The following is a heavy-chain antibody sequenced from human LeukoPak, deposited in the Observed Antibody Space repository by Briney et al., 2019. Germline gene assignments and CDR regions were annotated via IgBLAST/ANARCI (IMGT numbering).Heavy chain of an antibody. CDR1: GASINSDTYY. CDR3: ARYQTGTMFAV. D-gene: IGHD1/OR15-1a*01. J-gene: IGHJ4*02. V-gene: IGHV4-39*07. CDR2: HSHSGSA. Sequence: PSETLSLTCTVSGASINSDTYYWGWIRQPPGKGLEWVGTHSHSGSAYYNPSLRSRITMSLDTSDNQLSLKLYSVTAADTAIYYCARYQTGTMFAVWGQGTLVTISS.